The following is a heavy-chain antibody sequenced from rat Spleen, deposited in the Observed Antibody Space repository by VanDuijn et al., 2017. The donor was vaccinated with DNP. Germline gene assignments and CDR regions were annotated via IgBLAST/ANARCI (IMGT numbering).Heavy chain of an antibody. D-gene: IGHD1-10*01. Sequence: EVQLVESGGGLVQPGRSLKLSCAASGFTFSHYYMAWVRQAPNKGLEWVASISTSDKRTYYADSVKGRFTVSRDNSRSSLDLQMNSLKSEDTATYYCTTAGNNYYFDYWGQGVMVTVSS. V-gene: IGHV5-27*01. J-gene: IGHJ2*01. CDR2: ISTSDKRT. CDR3: TTAGNNYYFDY. CDR1: GFTFSHYY.